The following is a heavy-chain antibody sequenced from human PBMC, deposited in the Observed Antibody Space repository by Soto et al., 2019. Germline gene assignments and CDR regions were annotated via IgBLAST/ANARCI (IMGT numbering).Heavy chain of an antibody. CDR3: SRSTGRYYYYYGMDV. J-gene: IGHJ6*02. Sequence: VASVKVSCKASGYTFTSYYMHWVRQAPGQGLEWMGIINPSGGSTSYAQKFQGRVTMTRDTSTSTVYMELSSLRSEDTAVYYCSRSTGRYYYYYGMDVWGQGTTVTVSS. CDR2: INPSGGST. D-gene: IGHD3-9*01. V-gene: IGHV1-46*03. CDR1: GYTFTSYY.